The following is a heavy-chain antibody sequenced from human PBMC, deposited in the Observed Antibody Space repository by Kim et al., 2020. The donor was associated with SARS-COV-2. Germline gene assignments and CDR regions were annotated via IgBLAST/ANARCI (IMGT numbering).Heavy chain of an antibody. Sequence: GGSLRLSCTGSGFTFRNYAVTWFRQSPGKGLEWVGFIRPKIYGETSEYAASVRGRFIISRDDSKHTAYLQMNSLKTDDTAVYYCSSDGTSGGLEWLHRFDFWGQGTLVTVSS. CDR3: SSDGTSGGLEWLHRFDF. CDR2: IRPKIYGETS. D-gene: IGHD3-3*01. J-gene: IGHJ4*02. V-gene: IGHV3-49*03. CDR1: GFTFRNYA.